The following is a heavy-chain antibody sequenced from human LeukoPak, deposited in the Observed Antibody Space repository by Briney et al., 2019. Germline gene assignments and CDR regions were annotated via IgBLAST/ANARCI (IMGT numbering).Heavy chain of an antibody. D-gene: IGHD2-8*01. V-gene: IGHV3-30*04. CDR3: ARDIDQMVTPDY. CDR1: GFTVSTYS. CDR2: ISFDGSNK. Sequence: GGSLRLSCAASGFTVSTYSMHWVRQAPAKGLEWEAVISFDGSNKYYADSVKGRFTISRDNSKNTLYLQMNSLRAEDTAVYYCARDIDQMVTPDYWGQGTLVTVSS. J-gene: IGHJ4*02.